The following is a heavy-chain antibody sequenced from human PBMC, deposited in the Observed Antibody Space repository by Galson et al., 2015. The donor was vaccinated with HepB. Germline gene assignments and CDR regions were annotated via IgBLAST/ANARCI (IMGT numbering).Heavy chain of an antibody. V-gene: IGHV3-7*03. CDR3: ARDIPRLEVYRAGGAFDI. CDR2: INQDESEK. Sequence: SLRLSCAASGFIFSSYWMIWVRQAPGEGLEWVANINQDESEKYYVDSVEGRFTISRDNAKNSLYLQMNSLRAEDTAVYYCARDIPRLEVYRAGGAFDIWGQGTMVTVSS. J-gene: IGHJ3*02. CDR1: GFIFSSYW. D-gene: IGHD2-2*02.